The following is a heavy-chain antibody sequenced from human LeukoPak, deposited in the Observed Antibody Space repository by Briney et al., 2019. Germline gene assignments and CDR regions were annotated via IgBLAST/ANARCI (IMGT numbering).Heavy chain of an antibody. CDR1: GFTFSRDW. CDR3: ARDGTGFDY. D-gene: IGHD2-8*02. J-gene: IGHJ4*02. V-gene: IGHV3-7*01. Sequence: GGSLRLSCVASGFTFSRDWMSRVRQAPGKGLEWVASVKQDGIETQYVDSVKGRFTISRDNAKNSVYLQMNSLRVEDTAVYYCARDGTGFDYWGQGTLVTVSS. CDR2: VKQDGIET.